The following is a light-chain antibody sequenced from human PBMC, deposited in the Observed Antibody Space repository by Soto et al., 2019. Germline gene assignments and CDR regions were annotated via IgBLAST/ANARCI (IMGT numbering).Light chain of an antibody. Sequence: QSVLTQPPSVSGAPGQRVTISCTGSRSNIGAGYDVHWYQQFPGTVPKLLIYGNSNRPSGVPDRFSGSKSGISASLAITGLQAEDEADYYCQSYDSSLSGNVVFGGGTKLTVL. CDR3: QSYDSSLSGNVV. V-gene: IGLV1-40*01. J-gene: IGLJ2*01. CDR1: RSNIGAGYD. CDR2: GNS.